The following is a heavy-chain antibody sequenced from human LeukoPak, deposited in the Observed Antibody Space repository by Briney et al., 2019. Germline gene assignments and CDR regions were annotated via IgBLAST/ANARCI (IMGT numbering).Heavy chain of an antibody. J-gene: IGHJ4*02. Sequence: PGRSLRLSCAASGFTFSSYGMHWVRQAPGKGLEWVAVISYDGSNKYYADSVKGRFTISRGNSKNTLYLQMNSLRAEDTAVYYCAKDQAVDTAMVTLPNYWGQGTLVTVSS. CDR1: GFTFSSYG. CDR2: ISYDGSNK. CDR3: AKDQAVDTAMVTLPNY. D-gene: IGHD5-18*01. V-gene: IGHV3-30*18.